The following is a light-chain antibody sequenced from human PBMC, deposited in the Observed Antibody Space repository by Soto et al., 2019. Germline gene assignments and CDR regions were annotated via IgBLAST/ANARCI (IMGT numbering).Light chain of an antibody. Sequence: EVVLTQSPGTVSLSPGERATLSCRASQSVTSNYLAWYQQKPGQAPRLLIYAASSRATGIPDRFSGSGAGTDFTLSISRLEPDDFAVYYCQHYGSSITSPFGQGTKVEIK. J-gene: IGKJ1*01. CDR1: QSVTSNY. CDR3: QHYGSSITSP. V-gene: IGKV3-20*01. CDR2: AAS.